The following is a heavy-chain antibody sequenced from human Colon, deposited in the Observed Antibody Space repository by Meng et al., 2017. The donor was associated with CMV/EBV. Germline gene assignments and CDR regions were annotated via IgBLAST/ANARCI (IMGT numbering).Heavy chain of an antibody. J-gene: IGHJ4*02. CDR1: GFTFDDYA. D-gene: IGHD6-19*01. Sequence: SLKISCSASGFTFDDYAMHWVRQAPGKGLEWVSGISWNSGSIGYADSVKGRFTISRDNAKNSLYLQMNSLRAEDTALYYCAKDIWIGHRLTGYSSGWDYWGKG. CDR2: ISWNSGSI. CDR3: AKDIWIGHRLTGYSSGWDY. V-gene: IGHV3-9*01.